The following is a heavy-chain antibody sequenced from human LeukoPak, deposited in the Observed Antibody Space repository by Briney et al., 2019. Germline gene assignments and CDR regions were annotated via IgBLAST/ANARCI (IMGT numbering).Heavy chain of an antibody. V-gene: IGHV3-23*01. CDR3: ATRRYGDYTGHAFDI. CDR2: ISGSGGST. J-gene: IGHJ3*02. Sequence: SLRLSCASSGSTFNIYAMSWVRQPPGRRLEWVSVISGSGGSTNYADSVKGRFTISRENPKNTLYRYMNSLRAEDTAVYYCATRRYGDYTGHAFDIWGQGTVVTVSS. CDR1: GSTFNIYA. D-gene: IGHD4-17*01.